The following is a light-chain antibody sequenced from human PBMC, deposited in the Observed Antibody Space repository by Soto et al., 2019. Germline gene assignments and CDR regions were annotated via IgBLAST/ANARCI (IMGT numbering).Light chain of an antibody. CDR2: DAS. J-gene: IGKJ5*01. Sequence: EIVMTQSPATLSVSPGERATLSCRASQSVSSNLAWYQQKPGQAPRLLIYDASNRAKGIPARFSGSGPGTDFTLTISSLEPEDFAVYYCQQRSNWPITFGQGTRLEIK. V-gene: IGKV3D-11*02. CDR1: QSVSSN. CDR3: QQRSNWPIT.